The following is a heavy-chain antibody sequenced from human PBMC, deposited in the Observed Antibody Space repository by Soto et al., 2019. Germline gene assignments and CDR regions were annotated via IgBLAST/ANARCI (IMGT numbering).Heavy chain of an antibody. CDR3: AVAESQGWLVAAHDAFDI. CDR1: GYTFTGYY. CDR2: INPNSGGT. J-gene: IGHJ3*02. D-gene: IGHD1-26*01. V-gene: IGHV1-2*04. Sequence: GASVKVSCKASGYTFTGYYMHWVRQAPGQGLEWMGWINPNSGGTNYAQKFQGWVTMTRDTSISTAYMELSRLRSDDTAVYYCAVAESQGWLVAAHDAFDIWGQGTMVTVS.